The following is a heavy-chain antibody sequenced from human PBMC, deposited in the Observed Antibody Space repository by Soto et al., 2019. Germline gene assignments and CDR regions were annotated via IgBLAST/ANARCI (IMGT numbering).Heavy chain of an antibody. CDR2: ISSSSSTI. Sequence: EVQLVESGGGLVQPGGSLRLSCAASGFTFSSYSMNWVRQAPGKGLEWVSYISSSSSTIYYADPVKGRFTISRDNAKNSLYLQMNSLRDEDTAVYYCARDYYSSSLDWFDPWGQGTLVTVSS. CDR3: ARDYYSSSLDWFDP. V-gene: IGHV3-48*02. D-gene: IGHD6-13*01. J-gene: IGHJ5*02. CDR1: GFTFSSYS.